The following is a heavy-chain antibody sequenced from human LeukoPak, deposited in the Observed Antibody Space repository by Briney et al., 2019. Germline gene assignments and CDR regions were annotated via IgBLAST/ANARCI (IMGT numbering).Heavy chain of an antibody. V-gene: IGHV4-59*01. CDR2: IYYSGST. Sequence: SETLSLTCTVSGGSISSYYWSWIRQPPGKGLEWIGYIYYSGSTNYNPSLKSRVTISVDTSKNQFSLKLSSVTAADTAVYYCARSVDYYDRVDYWGQGTLVTVSS. J-gene: IGHJ4*02. CDR1: GGSISSYY. CDR3: ARSVDYYDRVDY. D-gene: IGHD3-22*01.